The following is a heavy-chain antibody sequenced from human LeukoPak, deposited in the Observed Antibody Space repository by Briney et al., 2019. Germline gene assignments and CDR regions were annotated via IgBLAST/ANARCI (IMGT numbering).Heavy chain of an antibody. CDR2: ILYSGST. D-gene: IGHD4-17*01. J-gene: IGHJ4*02. Sequence: SETLSLTCTVSGGSISSSSDYWGWIRQPPGKGLEWIGGILYSGSTSYNPSLKSRVTISVDTSKNQFSLKLSSVTAADTAVYYCGADYGDYIVLYWGQGTLVTVSS. V-gene: IGHV4-39*07. CDR1: GGSISSSSDY. CDR3: GADYGDYIVLY.